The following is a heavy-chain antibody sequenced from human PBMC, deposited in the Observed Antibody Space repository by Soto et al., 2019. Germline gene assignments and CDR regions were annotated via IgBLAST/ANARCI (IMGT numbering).Heavy chain of an antibody. J-gene: IGHJ5*02. CDR3: ARSRRYGSGGSCYGRESWFDP. Sequence: GASVKVSCKASGYTFTGYYMHWVRQAPGQGLEWMGWINPNSGGTNYAQKFQGRVTMTRDTSISTAYMELSRLRSDDTAVYYCARSRRYGSGGSCYGRESWFDPWGQGTLVTVSS. V-gene: IGHV1-2*02. CDR1: GYTFTGYY. D-gene: IGHD2-15*01. CDR2: INPNSGGT.